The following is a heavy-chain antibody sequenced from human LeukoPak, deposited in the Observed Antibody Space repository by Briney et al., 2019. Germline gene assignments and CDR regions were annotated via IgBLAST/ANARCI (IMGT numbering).Heavy chain of an antibody. J-gene: IGHJ4*02. CDR1: GGSISGYY. CDR3: ASIPYGMGAYYFDY. Sequence: SETLSLTCTVSGGSISGYYWSWIRQPPGKGLEWIGYMYYSGSTNYNPALKSRATISIDMAKNQFSLKLSSVTAADTAVYFCASIPYGMGAYYFDYWGQGTLVTVSS. V-gene: IGHV4-59*01. D-gene: IGHD2-2*02. CDR2: MYYSGST.